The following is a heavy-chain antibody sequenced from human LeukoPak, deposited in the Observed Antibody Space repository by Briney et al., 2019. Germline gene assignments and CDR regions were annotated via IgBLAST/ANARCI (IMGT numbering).Heavy chain of an antibody. CDR1: GGTFSRYA. CDR2: IIPLLDIT. CDR3: ARVGRTYYYDSTSNWYFDL. J-gene: IGHJ2*01. D-gene: IGHD3-22*01. V-gene: IGHV1-69*13. Sequence: GASVKVSCKASGGTFSRYAISWVRQAPGQGLEWMGRIIPLLDITNYAQKFQGRVTITADESTSTAYMELSSLRSEDTAVYYCARVGRTYYYDSTSNWYFDLWGRGTLVTVSS.